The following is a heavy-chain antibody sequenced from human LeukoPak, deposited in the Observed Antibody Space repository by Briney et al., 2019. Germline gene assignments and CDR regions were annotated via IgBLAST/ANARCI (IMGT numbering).Heavy chain of an antibody. CDR2: ISSSSSTI. V-gene: IGHV3-48*01. CDR3: ARDKGYCSGGSCYWYYYYGMDV. Sequence: SGGSLRLSCAASGFTFSSYSMNWVRQAPGKGLEWVSYISSSSSTIYYADSVKGRFTITRDNAKNSLYLQINTLRAEDTAVYYCARDKGYCSGGSCYWYYYYGMDVWGQGTTVTVSS. D-gene: IGHD2-15*01. CDR1: GFTFSSYS. J-gene: IGHJ6*02.